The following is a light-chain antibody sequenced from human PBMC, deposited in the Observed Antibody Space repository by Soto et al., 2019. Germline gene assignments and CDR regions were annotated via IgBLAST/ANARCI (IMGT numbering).Light chain of an antibody. Sequence: QSALAQPASVSGSPGQSITISCTGTSSDIGSYKYVSWYQQHPGKAPKLMIYQVSNRPSGVSNRFSGSKSGNTASLTISGLQAEDEADYYCSSYTSGTTPYLFGTGTQLTVL. V-gene: IGLV2-14*01. CDR1: SSDIGSYKY. J-gene: IGLJ1*01. CDR2: QVS. CDR3: SSYTSGTTPYL.